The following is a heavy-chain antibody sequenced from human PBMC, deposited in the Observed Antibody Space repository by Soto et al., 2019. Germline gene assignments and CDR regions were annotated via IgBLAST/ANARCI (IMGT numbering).Heavy chain of an antibody. CDR3: ATYGSGSYKPTTFDY. CDR1: GGSISSGDYY. CDR2: IYYSGST. V-gene: IGHV4-31*03. J-gene: IGHJ4*02. Sequence: VXLQESGPGLVKPSQTLSLTCTVSGGSISSGDYYWSWIRQHPGKGLEWIGYIYYSGSTYYNPSLKSRVTISVDTSKNQFSLKLSSVTAADTAVYYCATYGSGSYKPTTFDYWGQGTLVTVSS. D-gene: IGHD3-10*01.